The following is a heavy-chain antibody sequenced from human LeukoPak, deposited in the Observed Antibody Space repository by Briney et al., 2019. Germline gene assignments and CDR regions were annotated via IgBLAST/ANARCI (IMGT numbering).Heavy chain of an antibody. CDR3: ARDSEMAIDAFDI. CDR1: EGSISSYY. CDR2: IYYSGCT. J-gene: IGHJ3*02. V-gene: IGHV4-59*01. Sequence: PSETLSLTCTVSEGSISSYYWSWIRQPPGKGLEWIGYIYYSGCTNYNPSLKSRVTISVDTSKNQFSLKLSSVTAADTAVYYCARDSEMAIDAFDIWGQGTMVTVSS. D-gene: IGHD5-24*01.